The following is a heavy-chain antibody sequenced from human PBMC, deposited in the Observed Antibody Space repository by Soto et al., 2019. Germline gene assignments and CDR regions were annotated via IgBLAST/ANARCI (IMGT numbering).Heavy chain of an antibody. Sequence: SETLSLTCAVYGGSFSGYYWSWIRQPPGKGLEWIGEINHSGGTNYNPSLKSRVTISVDTSKNQFSLKLSSVTAADTAVYYCARGGIVGYYYYYGMDVWGQGTTVTVSS. J-gene: IGHJ6*02. V-gene: IGHV4-34*01. CDR2: INHSGGT. CDR3: ARGGIVGYYYYYGMDV. D-gene: IGHD1-26*01. CDR1: GGSFSGYY.